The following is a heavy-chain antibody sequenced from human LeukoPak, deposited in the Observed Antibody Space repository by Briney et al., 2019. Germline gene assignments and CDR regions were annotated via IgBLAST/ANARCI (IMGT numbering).Heavy chain of an antibody. CDR3: AKNTKPTLVTPDF. Sequence: GGSLRLSCAASGLSFSSYGMHWVRQAPGKGLEWVAVIPYDGSNTYYADSVKGRFTISRDNSKNTLYLQMNSLRVEDSAVYYCAKNTKPTLVTPDFWGQGTLVTVSS. V-gene: IGHV3-30*18. J-gene: IGHJ4*02. CDR1: GLSFSSYG. CDR2: IPYDGSNT. D-gene: IGHD4-23*01.